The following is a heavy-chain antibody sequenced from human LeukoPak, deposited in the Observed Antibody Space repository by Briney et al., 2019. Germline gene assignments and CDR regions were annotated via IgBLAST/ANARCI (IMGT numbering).Heavy chain of an antibody. D-gene: IGHD3-10*01. Sequence: ASVKVSCKASGYTFTSYDINWVRQATGQGLEWMGWMNPNSGNTGYAQKSQGGVTMTRNTSISTAYMELSSLRSEDTAVYYCARVATMVRGDNSVGYWGQGTLVTVSS. CDR1: GYTFTSYD. J-gene: IGHJ4*02. V-gene: IGHV1-8*01. CDR2: MNPNSGNT. CDR3: ARVATMVRGDNSVGY.